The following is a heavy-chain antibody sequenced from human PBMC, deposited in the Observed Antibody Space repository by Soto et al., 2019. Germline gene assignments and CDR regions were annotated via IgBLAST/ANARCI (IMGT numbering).Heavy chain of an antibody. CDR1: GDSISSSSYY. CDR2: IFYSGST. D-gene: IGHD2-15*01. Sequence: SETLPLTYTVSGDSISSSSYYWGWIRQPPGKGLEWIGSIFYSGSTYYNPSLKSRVTISVDTSKNQFSLKLSSVTAADTAVYYCARHLTYCSAGSCYSDFPYYGMDVWGQGTTVTVSS. CDR3: ARHLTYCSAGSCYSDFPYYGMDV. J-gene: IGHJ6*02. V-gene: IGHV4-39*01.